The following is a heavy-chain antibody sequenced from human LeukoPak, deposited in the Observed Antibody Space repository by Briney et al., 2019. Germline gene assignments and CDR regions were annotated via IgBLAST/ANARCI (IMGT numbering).Heavy chain of an antibody. D-gene: IGHD6-19*01. J-gene: IGHJ4*02. CDR3: ARALPYSSGRFDY. Sequence: GGSLRLSCAAPGFTFSSYWMSWVRQAPGKGLEWVANIKQDGSEKYYVDSVKGRLTISRDNAKNSLYLQMNSLRAEDTAVYYCARALPYSSGRFDYWGQGTLVTVSS. CDR2: IKQDGSEK. CDR1: GFTFSSYW. V-gene: IGHV3-7*01.